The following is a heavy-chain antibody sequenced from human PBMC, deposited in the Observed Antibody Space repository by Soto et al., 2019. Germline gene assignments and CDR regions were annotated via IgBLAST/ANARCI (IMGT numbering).Heavy chain of an antibody. V-gene: IGHV3-33*01. J-gene: IGHJ6*03. CDR2: IWYDGNNK. Sequence: GGSLRLSCAASGFNFSSYGMHWVRQAPGKGLEWVAVIWYDGNNKYYGDSVKGRFTISRDNSKNTLFLHMNSLRAEDTAVYYCAREKDTGTTDFYYYYYMGVWGKGTTVTVSS. D-gene: IGHD1-7*01. CDR1: GFNFSSYG. CDR3: AREKDTGTTDFYYYYYMGV.